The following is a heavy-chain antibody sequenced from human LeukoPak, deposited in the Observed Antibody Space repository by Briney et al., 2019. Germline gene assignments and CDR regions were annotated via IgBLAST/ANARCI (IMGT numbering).Heavy chain of an antibody. Sequence: SETLSLTCIVSGGSISSISSNNYHWGWIRQPPGKGLEWIGSIHYSGSTYYNPSLKSRVTISVDTSKNQFSLKLSSVTAADTALYYCAREMGVVTAHGIDVWGQGTTVTVSS. CDR2: IHYSGST. CDR1: GGSISSISSNNYH. V-gene: IGHV4-39*02. J-gene: IGHJ6*02. D-gene: IGHD4-23*01. CDR3: AREMGVVTAHGIDV.